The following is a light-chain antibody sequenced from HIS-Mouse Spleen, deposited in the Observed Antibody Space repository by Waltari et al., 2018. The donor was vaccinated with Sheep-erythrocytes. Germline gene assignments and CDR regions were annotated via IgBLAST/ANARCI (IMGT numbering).Light chain of an antibody. V-gene: IGLV2-8*01. J-gene: IGLJ3*02. CDR2: EVS. CDR3: SSYAGSNNWV. Sequence: QSALTQPPSASGSPGQSVTISCTGTSSDVGGYNYFSRYQPHPGKPPKLMIYEVSKRPSGVPDRFSGSKSGNTASLTVSGLQAEDEADYYCSSYAGSNNWVFGGGTKLTVL. CDR1: SSDVGGYNY.